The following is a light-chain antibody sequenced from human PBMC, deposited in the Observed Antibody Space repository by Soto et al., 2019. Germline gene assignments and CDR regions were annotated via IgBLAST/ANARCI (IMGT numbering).Light chain of an antibody. CDR2: DAD. CDR1: QTISSW. V-gene: IGKV1-5*01. CDR3: KKYNSYHLT. J-gene: IGKJ4*01. Sequence: DIQRTQSHSTLSGAVVYIVPITCIASQTISSWLAWYQQKPGRAPNLLIFDADSLESGVPSRFSGSGSGTEFSLTIRRMQTDDFANYYCKKYNSYHLTCGRGTTGDIK.